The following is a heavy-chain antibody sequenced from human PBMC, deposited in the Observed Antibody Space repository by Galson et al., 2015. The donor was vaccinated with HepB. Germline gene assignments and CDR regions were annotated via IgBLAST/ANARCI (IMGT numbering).Heavy chain of an antibody. Sequence: SLRLSCAASGFTFSRHGMHWVRQAPGKGPEWVALIWYDGRNQYYGDSVKGRFTISRDNAKNTLYLQLNSLRVEDTAVYYCAREDPTVAVAVLDDWGQGTLVAVSS. CDR1: GFTFSRHG. CDR2: IWYDGRNQ. D-gene: IGHD6-13*01. CDR3: AREDPTVAVAVLDD. J-gene: IGHJ4*02. V-gene: IGHV3-33*01.